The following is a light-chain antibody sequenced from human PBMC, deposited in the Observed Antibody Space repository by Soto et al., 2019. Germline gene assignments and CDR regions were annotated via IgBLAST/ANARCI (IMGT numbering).Light chain of an antibody. J-gene: IGKJ2*01. CDR1: QSVGSN. V-gene: IGKV3-15*01. CDR3: QQYNNWPPMYT. CDR2: GAS. Sequence: EIVMTQSPATLSVSPGERATLSCRASQSVGSNLAWYQQKPGQTPRLLIYGASTRATGIPARFSGSGSGTEFTLPISSLQSEDFAVYYCQQYNNWPPMYTFGQGTKLEIK.